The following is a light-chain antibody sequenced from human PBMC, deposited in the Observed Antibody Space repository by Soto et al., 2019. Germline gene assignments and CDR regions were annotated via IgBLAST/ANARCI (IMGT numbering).Light chain of an antibody. CDR1: SGSIASNY. Sequence: NFMLTQPHSVSESPGKTVTISCTRSSGSIASNYVQWYQQRPGSAPTTVIYEDNQRPSGVPDRFSGSIDSSSNSASLTISGLKTEDEGDYYCQSYDSSNVVFGGGTKLTVL. V-gene: IGLV6-57*04. CDR2: EDN. J-gene: IGLJ2*01. CDR3: QSYDSSNVV.